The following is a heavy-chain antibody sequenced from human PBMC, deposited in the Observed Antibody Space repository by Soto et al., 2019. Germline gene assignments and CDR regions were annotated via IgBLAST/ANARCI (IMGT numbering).Heavy chain of an antibody. D-gene: IGHD3-22*01. CDR1: DGSFRGDY. J-gene: IGHJ5*02. V-gene: IGHV4-34*01. CDR3: ARGHSTMIVVVSHNWFDP. CDR2: INHSGST. Sequence: SDTLSLSCADYDGSFRGDYWSWIRQPPGKGLEWIGEINHSGSTNYNPSLKSRVTISVDTSKNQFSLKLSSVTAADTAVYYCARGHSTMIVVVSHNWFDPWGQGTLVTV.